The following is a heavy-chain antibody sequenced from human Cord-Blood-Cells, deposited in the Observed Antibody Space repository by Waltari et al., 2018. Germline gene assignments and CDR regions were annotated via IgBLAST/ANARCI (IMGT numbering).Heavy chain of an antibody. D-gene: IGHD3-10*01. V-gene: IGHV1-69*01. CDR2: IIPIFGTA. CDR1: GGTFSSYA. J-gene: IGHJ4*02. Sequence: QVQLVQSGAEVKKPGSSVKVSCKASGGTFSSYAISWVRQAPGQGLEWMGGIIPIFGTANYAPKFQGRVTITADESTSTAYMELSSLRSEDTAVYYCARSRYLWFGELLNFDYWGQGTLVTVSS. CDR3: ARSRYLWFGELLNFDY.